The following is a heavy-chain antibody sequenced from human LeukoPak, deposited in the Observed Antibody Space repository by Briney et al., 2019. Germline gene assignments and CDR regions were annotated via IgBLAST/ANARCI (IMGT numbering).Heavy chain of an antibody. Sequence: GGSLRLSCAASGFTFSSYSMNWVRQAPGKGLEWVANIKQDGSEKYYVDSVKGRFTISRDNAKNSLYLQMNSLRAEDTAVYYCARDWDYYDSSGYPNWFDPWGQGTLVTVSS. V-gene: IGHV3-7*01. D-gene: IGHD3-22*01. CDR1: GFTFSSYS. CDR2: IKQDGSEK. J-gene: IGHJ5*02. CDR3: ARDWDYYDSSGYPNWFDP.